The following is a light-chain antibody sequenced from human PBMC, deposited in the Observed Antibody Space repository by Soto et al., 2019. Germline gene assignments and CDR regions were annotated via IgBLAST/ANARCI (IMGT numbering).Light chain of an antibody. CDR3: QQYGSSPLS. Sequence: EIVLTQSPGTLSISPGERATLSCRASQSVQSTYLSWYQQKPGQAPRLLIHGAATRATGIPDRFSGSGSGTDFTLTISRLEPEDFAVYFCQQYGSSPLSFGGGTKVEIK. J-gene: IGKJ4*01. CDR1: QSVQSTY. CDR2: GAA. V-gene: IGKV3-20*01.